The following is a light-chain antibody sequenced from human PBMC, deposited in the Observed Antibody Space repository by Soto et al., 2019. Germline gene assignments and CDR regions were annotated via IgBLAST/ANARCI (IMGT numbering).Light chain of an antibody. CDR2: SNN. Sequence: LTQPPSASGTPGQRVTISCSGSSSNIGSNTVNWYQQLPGTAPKLLIYSNNQRPSGVPDRFSGSKSGTSASLAISGLQSEDEADYYCAAWDDSLNGPFVFGTGTKVTV. CDR3: AAWDDSLNGPFV. V-gene: IGLV1-44*01. J-gene: IGLJ1*01. CDR1: SSNIGSNT.